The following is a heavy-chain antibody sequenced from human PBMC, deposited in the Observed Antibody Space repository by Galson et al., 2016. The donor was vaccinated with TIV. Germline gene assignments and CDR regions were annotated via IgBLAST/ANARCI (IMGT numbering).Heavy chain of an antibody. V-gene: IGHV4-59*01. CDR1: GGSMRDSY. Sequence: ETLPLTCTVSGGSMRDSYWSWIRQTPGKGLEWIGYVYYTGGTKYNPSLKSRVTISVDTSKNQFSLRLSSVTAADTAMYYCARDIGGYDFDYWGQGTLVAVSS. CDR3: ARDIGGYDFDY. J-gene: IGHJ4*02. D-gene: IGHD5-12*01. CDR2: VYYTGGT.